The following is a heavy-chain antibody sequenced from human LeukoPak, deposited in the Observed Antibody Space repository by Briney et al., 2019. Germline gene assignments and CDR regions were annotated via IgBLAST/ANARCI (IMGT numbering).Heavy chain of an antibody. Sequence: GGSLRLSCAASGFTFSDYYMSWIRQAPGKGLEWVSYVSSSSSTIYYADSVKGRFSISRDNAKNSLYLEMNSLRAEDTAVYYCADGLKGGEGGSDHFDYWGQGTLVTVSS. D-gene: IGHD3-16*01. CDR1: GFTFSDYY. V-gene: IGHV3-11*04. J-gene: IGHJ4*02. CDR2: VSSSSSTI. CDR3: ADGLKGGEGGSDHFDY.